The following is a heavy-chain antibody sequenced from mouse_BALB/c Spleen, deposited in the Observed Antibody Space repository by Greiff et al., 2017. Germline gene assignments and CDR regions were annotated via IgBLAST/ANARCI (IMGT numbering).Heavy chain of an antibody. J-gene: IGHJ1*01. V-gene: IGHV5-6-5*01. Sequence: EVKLVESGGGLVKPGGSLKLSCAASGFTFSSYAMSWVRQTPEKRLEWVASISSGGSTYYPDSVKGRFTISRDNARNILYLHMSSLRSEDTAMYYCARGEGLRRYFDVWGAGTTVTVSS. CDR3: ARGEGLRRYFDV. D-gene: IGHD2-4*01. CDR1: GFTFSSYA. CDR2: ISSGGST.